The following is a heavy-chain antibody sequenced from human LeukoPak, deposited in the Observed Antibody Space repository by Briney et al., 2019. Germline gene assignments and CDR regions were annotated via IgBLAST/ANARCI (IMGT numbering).Heavy chain of an antibody. CDR2: XVGSGSNT. CDR1: GFTFSNYA. D-gene: IGHD3-9*01. V-gene: IGHV3-23*01. CDR3: AKWGDYDILTGYYDSDY. Sequence: PGASLRLSCAASGFTFSNYAMSWVRQAPGKGLEXXXXXVGSGSNTYYADSVKGRFTISRDNPKNTLYLQMNSLRAEDTAVYYCAKWGDYDILTGYYDSDYWGQGTLVTVSS. J-gene: IGHJ4*02.